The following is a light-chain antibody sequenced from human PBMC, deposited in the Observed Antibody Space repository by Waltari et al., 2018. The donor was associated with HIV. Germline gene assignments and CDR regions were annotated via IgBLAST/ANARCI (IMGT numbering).Light chain of an antibody. Sequence: QSALTQPASVSGSPGQSITISCTGTSSDVGDLNLVSWYQQHPGKAPKLTIYDVSHLSSGIPARFSGSKSYNTASLTIAGLQAEDEADYYCTSYASITSWVFGGGTKVTVL. J-gene: IGLJ3*02. CDR1: SSDVGDLNL. CDR3: TSYASITSWV. V-gene: IGLV2-14*03. CDR2: DVS.